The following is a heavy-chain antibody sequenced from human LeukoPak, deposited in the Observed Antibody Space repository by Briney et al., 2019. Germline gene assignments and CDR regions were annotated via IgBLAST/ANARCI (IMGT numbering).Heavy chain of an antibody. CDR3: ARDVSMDIGGSDC. CDR1: GSTFSSYS. J-gene: IGHJ4*02. Sequence: GGSLRLSCAASGSTFSSYSMNWVSQAPGKGLEWVGVIWNDGRTKYYADAVKGRFTMSRDNSKNTLYLQLNSLRAEDTAVYYCARDVSMDIGGSDCWGPGTLVTVSS. V-gene: IGHV3-33*08. D-gene: IGHD2-2*03. CDR2: IWNDGRTK.